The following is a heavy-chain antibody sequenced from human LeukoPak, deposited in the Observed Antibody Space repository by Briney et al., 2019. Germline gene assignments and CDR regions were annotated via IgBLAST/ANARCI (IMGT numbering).Heavy chain of an antibody. J-gene: IGHJ4*02. Sequence: GRSLRLSCAASGFTFSSYAMHWVRQAPGKGLEWVAVISYDGSNKYYSDSVKGRFTISRDNSKNTLYLQMNSLRAEDTAVYYCARERRDGYKIFDYWGQGTLVTVSP. CDR1: GFTFSSYA. V-gene: IGHV3-30-3*01. CDR2: ISYDGSNK. CDR3: ARERRDGYKIFDY. D-gene: IGHD5-24*01.